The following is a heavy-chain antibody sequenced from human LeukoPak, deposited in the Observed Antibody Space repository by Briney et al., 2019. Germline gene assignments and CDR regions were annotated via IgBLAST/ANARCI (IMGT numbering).Heavy chain of an antibody. J-gene: IGHJ4*02. CDR2: INPNSGGT. CDR1: GYTFTGYY. CDR3: ARDLYGSGSLDY. V-gene: IGHV1-2*02. Sequence: ASVKVSCKASGYTFTGYYVHWVRQAPGQGLEWMGWINPNSGGTNYAQKFQGRVAMTRDTSISTAYMELSRLRSDDTAVYYCARDLYGSGSLDYWGQGTLVTVSS. D-gene: IGHD3-10*01.